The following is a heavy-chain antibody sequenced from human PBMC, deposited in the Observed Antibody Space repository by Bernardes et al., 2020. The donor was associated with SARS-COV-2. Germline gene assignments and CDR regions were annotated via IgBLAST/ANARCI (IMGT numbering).Heavy chain of an antibody. CDR1: GFTFSSYA. D-gene: IGHD6-13*01. J-gene: IGHJ1*01. Sequence: GGSLRLSCAASGFTFSSYAMSWVRQAPGKGLEWVSAISGSGGSTYYADSVKGRFTISRDNSKNTLYLQMNSLRAEDTAVYYCAKDRVNRQQLTTEGPYFQHWGQGTLVTVSS. V-gene: IGHV3-23*01. CDR3: AKDRVNRQQLTTEGPYFQH. CDR2: ISGSGGST.